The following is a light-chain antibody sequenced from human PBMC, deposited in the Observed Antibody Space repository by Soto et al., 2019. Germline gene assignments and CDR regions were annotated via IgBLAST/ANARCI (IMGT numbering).Light chain of an antibody. V-gene: IGKV1-33*01. Sequence: DIQMTQSPSSLSASVGDRVTITCQASQDISNYLNWYQQKPGKAPKLLIYDTSKLETGVPSRFSGSGSGTDFTFTISRLPPEDIAKYYCQQYDNLPITFGQGTRLEIK. CDR2: DTS. J-gene: IGKJ5*01. CDR3: QQYDNLPIT. CDR1: QDISNY.